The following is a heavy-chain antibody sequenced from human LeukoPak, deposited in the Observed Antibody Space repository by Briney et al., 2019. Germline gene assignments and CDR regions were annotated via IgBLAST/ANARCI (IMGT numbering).Heavy chain of an antibody. J-gene: IGHJ4*02. CDR1: GFRFSDYS. CDR3: ARDYKYAFDN. V-gene: IGHV3-48*01. Sequence: PGGSLRLSCAASGFRFSDYSMNWVRQAPGKGVEWISYIGISSGNTNYADSVKGRFTISGDKAKNSLYLQMNSLRVEDTAVYYCARDYKYAFDNWGQGTLVTVSS. D-gene: IGHD5-24*01. CDR2: IGISSGNT.